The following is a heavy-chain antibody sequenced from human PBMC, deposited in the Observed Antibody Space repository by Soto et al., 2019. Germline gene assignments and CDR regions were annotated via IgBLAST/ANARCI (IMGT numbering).Heavy chain of an antibody. J-gene: IGHJ4*02. V-gene: IGHV3-23*01. CDR2: VGGSGDGT. CDR3: AKGVAGPLTRNYFDY. Sequence: PGGSLRLSCAASGFTFSTYTMTWVRQAPGKGLEWVSSVGGSGDGTYYADSVKGRFTISRDNAKNSLYLQMNSLRAEDTALYYCAKGVAGPLTRNYFDYWGQGTLVTVSS. CDR1: GFTFSTYT. D-gene: IGHD6-19*01.